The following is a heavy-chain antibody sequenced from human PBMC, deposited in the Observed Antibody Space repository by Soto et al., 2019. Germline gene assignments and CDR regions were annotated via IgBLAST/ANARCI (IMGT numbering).Heavy chain of an antibody. CDR3: ASLVGRSDFDS. V-gene: IGHV3-21*06. J-gene: IGHJ4*02. CDR2: ISSSGGHT. Sequence: EVSLVESGGGLVKPGGSLRLSCVASGFIFRDYSMNWVRQAPGKGLEWVAAISSSGGHTFYADSVKGGFAISRDNPQSLVFLQRSSLGGEDTAVYWCASLVGRSDFDSWGQGTLVTVSS. CDR1: GFIFRDYS. D-gene: IGHD3-10*01.